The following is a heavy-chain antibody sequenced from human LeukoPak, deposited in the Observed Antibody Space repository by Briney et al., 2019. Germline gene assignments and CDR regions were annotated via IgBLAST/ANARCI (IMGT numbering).Heavy chain of an antibody. Sequence: PSETLSLTCTVSGGSISSYYWSWIRQPAGKGLEWIGRIYTSGSTNYNPSLKSRVTMSVETSKNQFSLKLSSVTAAETAVYYFAREISGRGSSSGYFDYWGQGTLVNVSS. D-gene: IGHD6-6*01. CDR2: IYTSGST. V-gene: IGHV4-4*07. CDR1: GGSISSYY. CDR3: AREISGRGSSSGYFDY. J-gene: IGHJ4*02.